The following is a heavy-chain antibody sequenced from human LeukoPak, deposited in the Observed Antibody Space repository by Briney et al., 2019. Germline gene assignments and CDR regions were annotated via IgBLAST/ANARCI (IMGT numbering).Heavy chain of an antibody. Sequence: ASVKVSCKASGGTFSSYAISWVRQAPGQGLEWMGGIIPIFGTANYAQKFQGRVTITTDESTSTAYMELSSLRSEDAAVYYCARPQQGTRGAFDIWGQGTMVTVSS. CDR3: ARPQQGTRGAFDI. D-gene: IGHD6-13*01. V-gene: IGHV1-69*05. CDR2: IIPIFGTA. J-gene: IGHJ3*02. CDR1: GGTFSSYA.